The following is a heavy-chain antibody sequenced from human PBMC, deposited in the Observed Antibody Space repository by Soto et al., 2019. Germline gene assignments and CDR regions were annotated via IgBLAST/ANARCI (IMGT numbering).Heavy chain of an antibody. V-gene: IGHV1-69*01. Sequence: QVQLVQSGAEVKKPGSSVKVSCKASGSTFSSYAISWVRQAPGQGLEWMGGVIPIFGTANYAQKFQGRVTIAADESTSTAYMELSSLRSEDTAVYYCARSLGYCSSTSCFVAATPENYYYYGMDVWGQRTTVTVSS. CDR3: ARSLGYCSSTSCFVAATPENYYYYGMDV. CDR2: VIPIFGTA. D-gene: IGHD2-2*01. CDR1: GSTFSSYA. J-gene: IGHJ6*02.